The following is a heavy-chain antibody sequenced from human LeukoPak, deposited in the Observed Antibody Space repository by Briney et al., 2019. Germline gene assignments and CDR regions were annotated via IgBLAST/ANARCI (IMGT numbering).Heavy chain of an antibody. CDR1: GFTFSNSA. J-gene: IGHJ6*03. CDR3: AKDGSWGDYYFYPYIDV. D-gene: IGHD3-16*01. CDR2: ISASGHYT. V-gene: IGHV3-23*01. Sequence: GGSLRLSCEASGFTFSNSAMSWVRQAPGKGLEWVSGISASGHYTYNADSAKGRFTISRDNSKNTLYLQMNSLRAEDTALYYCAKDGSWGDYYFYPYIDVWGKGTTVTVSS.